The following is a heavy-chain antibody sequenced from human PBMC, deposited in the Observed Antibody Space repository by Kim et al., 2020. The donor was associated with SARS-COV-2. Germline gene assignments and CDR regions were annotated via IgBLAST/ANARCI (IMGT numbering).Heavy chain of an antibody. CDR1: GFTFSSYG. CDR2: ISYDGSNK. CDR3: AKLASGYSYYYVMDV. Sequence: GGSLRLSCAASGFTFSSYGMHWVRQAPGKGLEWVAVISYDGSNKYYADSVKGRFTISRDNSKNTLYLQMNSLRAEDTAVYYCAKLASGYSYYYVMDVWGQGTTVTVSS. J-gene: IGHJ6*02. V-gene: IGHV3-30*18. D-gene: IGHD6-25*01.